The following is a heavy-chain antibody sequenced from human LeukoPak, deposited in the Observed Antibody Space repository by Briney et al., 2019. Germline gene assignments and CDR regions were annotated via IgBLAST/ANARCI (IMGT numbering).Heavy chain of an antibody. Sequence: SETLTLTCTVSGGSITSNFWSWIRQPTGKGLQWIGYIYNIDYVYNSGSTSYNPSLRSRDTILGDTSKNQFSLKLNSVTAADTAVYYCARAKPDWNPPDYWGQGTLVTVTS. CDR1: GGSITSNF. CDR2: IYNIDYVYNSGST. J-gene: IGHJ4*02. V-gene: IGHV4-59*08. CDR3: ARAKPDWNPPDY. D-gene: IGHD1-1*01.